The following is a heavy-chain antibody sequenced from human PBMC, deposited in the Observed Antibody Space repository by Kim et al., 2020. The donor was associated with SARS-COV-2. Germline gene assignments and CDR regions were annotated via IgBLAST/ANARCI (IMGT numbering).Heavy chain of an antibody. CDR1: GGSFSGYY. Sequence: SETLSLTCAVYGGSFSGYYWSWIRQPPGKGLEWIGEINHSGSTNYNPSLKSRVTISVDTSKNQFSLKLSSVTAADTAVYYCARGFPVVVAAYWYFDLWGRGTLVTVSS. CDR2: INHSGST. V-gene: IGHV4-34*01. D-gene: IGHD2-15*01. CDR3: ARGFPVVVAAYWYFDL. J-gene: IGHJ2*01.